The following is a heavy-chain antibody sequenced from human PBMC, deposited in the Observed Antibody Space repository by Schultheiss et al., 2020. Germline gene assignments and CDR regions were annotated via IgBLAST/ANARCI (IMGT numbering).Heavy chain of an antibody. D-gene: IGHD6-25*01. CDR1: GGSIRSSGYY. CDR3: ARGGSSPTHWFDP. CDR2: IYYSGST. V-gene: IGHV4-39*01. Sequence: SETLSLTCTVSGGSIRSSGYYWGWIRQPPGKGLEWIGSIYYSGSTYYNPSLKSRVTMSVDTSENQFSLRLSSVTAADTAVYYCARGGSSPTHWFDPWGQGTLVTVSS. J-gene: IGHJ5*02.